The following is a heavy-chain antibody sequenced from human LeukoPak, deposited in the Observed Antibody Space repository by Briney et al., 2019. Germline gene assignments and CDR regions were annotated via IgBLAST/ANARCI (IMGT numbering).Heavy chain of an antibody. V-gene: IGHV1-69*05. D-gene: IGHD3-22*01. J-gene: IGHJ4*02. CDR3: AREASAMIVVAYYFDD. CDR1: GGTFSSYA. CDR2: ITPIFGTA. Sequence: SVKVSCKASGGTFSSYAISWVRQAPGQGLEWMGRITPIFGTANYAQKFQGRVTITTDESTSTAYMELSSLRSEDTAVYYCAREASAMIVVAYYFDDWGQGTLVTVSS.